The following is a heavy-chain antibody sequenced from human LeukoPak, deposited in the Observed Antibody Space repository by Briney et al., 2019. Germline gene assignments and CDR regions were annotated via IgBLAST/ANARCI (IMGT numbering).Heavy chain of an antibody. V-gene: IGHV3-74*01. CDR3: ARAGLVRGVIDY. CDR2: INSDGSST. Sequence: GGSLRLSCAASGFTFSSYWMHWVRQAPGKGLVWVSRINSDGSSTSYADSVKGRFTISRDNAKNTLYLQMNSLGAEDTAVYYCARAGLVRGVIDYWGQGTLVTVSS. J-gene: IGHJ4*02. CDR1: GFTFSSYW. D-gene: IGHD3-10*01.